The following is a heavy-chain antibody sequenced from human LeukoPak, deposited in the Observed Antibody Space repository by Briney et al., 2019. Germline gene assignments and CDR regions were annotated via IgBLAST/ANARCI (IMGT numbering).Heavy chain of an antibody. D-gene: IGHD2-2*01. V-gene: IGHV3-48*03. CDR1: GFTFRSYE. CDR3: ASSTWDCSGTPCYERFDY. J-gene: IGHJ4*02. CDR2: ISSSGSTI. Sequence: SGGSLRLSCAASGFTFRSYEMNWVRQAPGKGLEWASYISSSGSTIYYADSVKGRFTISRDNAKNSLYLQMNSLRAEDTAVYYCASSTWDCSGTPCYERFDYWGPGTLVTVSS.